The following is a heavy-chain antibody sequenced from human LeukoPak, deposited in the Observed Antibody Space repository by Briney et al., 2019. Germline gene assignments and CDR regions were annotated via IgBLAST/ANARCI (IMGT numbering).Heavy chain of an antibody. CDR3: ARLGYCSSTSCYDY. J-gene: IGHJ4*02. Sequence: SVKVSCKASGYTFTGYYMHWVRQAPGQGLEWMGWINPNSGGTNYAQKFQGRVTMTRDTSISTAYMELSRLRSDDTAVYYCARLGYCSSTSCYDYWGQGTLVTVSS. V-gene: IGHV1-2*02. D-gene: IGHD2-2*01. CDR2: INPNSGGT. CDR1: GYTFTGYY.